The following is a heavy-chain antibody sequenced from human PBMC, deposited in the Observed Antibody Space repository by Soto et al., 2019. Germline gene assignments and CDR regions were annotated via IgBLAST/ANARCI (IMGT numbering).Heavy chain of an antibody. CDR3: AKSGSSGWYGWFDP. V-gene: IGHV2-5*01. D-gene: IGHD6-19*01. CDR1: GFSLRTSGVG. J-gene: IGHJ5*02. CDR2: IYWNDDK. Sequence: GPTLVNPTQTRTLTCIFSGFSLRTSGVGVGWIRQPPGKALEWLGFIYWNDDKRYSPSLKSRLTITKDTSKNQVVLTMTNMDPVDTATYYCAKSGSSGWYGWFDPWGQGTLVTVSS.